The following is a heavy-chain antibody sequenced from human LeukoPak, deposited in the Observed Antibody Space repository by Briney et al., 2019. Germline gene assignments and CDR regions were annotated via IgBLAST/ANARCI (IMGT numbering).Heavy chain of an antibody. CDR3: ARYFYGSGSYYNH. J-gene: IGHJ4*02. V-gene: IGHV4-4*07. D-gene: IGHD3-10*01. CDR2: IYTSGST. CDR1: GGSISSYY. Sequence: PSETLSLTCTVSGGSISSYYWSWIRQPAGKGLEWIGRIYTSGSTNCNPSLKSRVTMSVDTSKNQFSLKLSSVTAADTAVYYCARYFYGSGSYYNHWGQRTLVTVSS.